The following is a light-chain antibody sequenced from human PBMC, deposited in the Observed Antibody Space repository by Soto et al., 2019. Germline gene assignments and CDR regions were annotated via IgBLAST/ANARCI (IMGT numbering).Light chain of an antibody. V-gene: IGLV2-14*01. CDR2: DVS. Sequence: QSALTQPASVSGSPGQSITISCTGTSSDVGGYNYVSWYQQHPGKAPKLMIFDVSNRPSGVSNRFSGSKSGNTASLTISGLQAEDEADYYCSSYTRSSTLEAFGTGTKVTVL. J-gene: IGLJ1*01. CDR1: SSDVGGYNY. CDR3: SSYTRSSTLEA.